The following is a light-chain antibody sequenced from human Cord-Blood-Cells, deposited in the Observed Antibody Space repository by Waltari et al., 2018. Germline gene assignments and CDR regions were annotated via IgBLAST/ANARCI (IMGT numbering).Light chain of an antibody. CDR1: QLVSSY. Sequence: EIVLTQSPATLSSSPGERATLPCRASQLVSSYLAWYQQKPGQAPRLLIYDASNRATGIPARFSGSGSGTDFTLTISSLEPEDFAVYYCQQRSNWPPVYTFGQGTKLEIK. CDR3: QQRSNWPPVYT. V-gene: IGKV3-11*01. J-gene: IGKJ2*01. CDR2: DAS.